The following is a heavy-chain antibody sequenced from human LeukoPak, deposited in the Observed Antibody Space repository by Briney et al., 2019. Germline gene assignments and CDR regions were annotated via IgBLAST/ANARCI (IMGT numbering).Heavy chain of an antibody. CDR3: AREGLVLPAAPPLRRWFDP. D-gene: IGHD2-2*01. CDR2: IYHSGST. Sequence: SETLSLTCTVSGYSISSGYYWGWIRQPPGKGLEWIGSIYHSGSTYYNPSLKSRVTISVDTSKNQFSLKLSSVTAADTAVYYCAREGLVLPAAPPLRRWFDPWGQGTLVTVSS. J-gene: IGHJ5*02. V-gene: IGHV4-38-2*02. CDR1: GYSISSGYY.